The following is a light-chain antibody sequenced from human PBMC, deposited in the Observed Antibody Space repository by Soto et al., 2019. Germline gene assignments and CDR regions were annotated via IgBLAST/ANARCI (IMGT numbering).Light chain of an antibody. CDR1: NIGAKS. CDR3: QVWDSSSDLVV. J-gene: IGLJ2*01. Sequence: SYELTQAPSVSVAPGQTASFTCGGNNIGAKSVNWYQLKPGQAPVMVVYDDSDRPSRIPARFSGSNSGYTATLTISRVEDGDEADYFCQVWDSSSDLVVFGGGTKLTVL. CDR2: DDS. V-gene: IGLV3-21*02.